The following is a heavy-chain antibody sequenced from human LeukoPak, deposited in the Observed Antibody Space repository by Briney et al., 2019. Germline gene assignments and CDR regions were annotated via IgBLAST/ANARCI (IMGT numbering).Heavy chain of an antibody. J-gene: IGHJ5*02. Sequence: SETLSLTCTVSRGSISSYYWSWIRQPAGKGLEWIGRIYTSGSTNHNPSLKSRVTMSVDPSKNQFSLKLSPVTAADTAVYYCARDSSRSVSSSWYGAFDPWGQGTLVTVSS. CDR3: ARDSSRSVSSSWYGAFDP. CDR1: RGSISSYY. V-gene: IGHV4-4*07. D-gene: IGHD6-13*01. CDR2: IYTSGST.